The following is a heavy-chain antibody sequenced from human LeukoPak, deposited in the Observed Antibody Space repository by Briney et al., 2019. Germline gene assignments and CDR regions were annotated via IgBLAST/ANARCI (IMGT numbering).Heavy chain of an antibody. Sequence: PGGSLRLSCAASGFTFSSYSMNWVRQAPGKGLEWVSSISSSSSYIYYADSVKGRFTISRDNAKNSLYLQMNSLRAEDTAVYYCARQLSIAAAGTADYCGQGTLVTASS. CDR2: ISSSSSYI. CDR1: GFTFSSYS. J-gene: IGHJ4*02. V-gene: IGHV3-21*01. CDR3: ARQLSIAAAGTADY. D-gene: IGHD6-13*01.